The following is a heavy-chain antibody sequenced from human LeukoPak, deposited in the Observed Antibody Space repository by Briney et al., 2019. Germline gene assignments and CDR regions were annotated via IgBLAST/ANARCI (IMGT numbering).Heavy chain of an antibody. D-gene: IGHD3-3*01. V-gene: IGHV4-4*07. CDR1: GGSISSYY. J-gene: IGHJ5*02. CDR2: IYTSGST. CDR3: AREGHGYYDFWSGYSSNWFDP. Sequence: SETLSLTCTVSGGSISSYYWSWIRQPAGKGLEWIGRIYTSGSTDYNPSLKSRVTMSGDTSKNQFSLKLSSVTAADTAVYYCAREGHGYYDFWSGYSSNWFDPWGQGTLVTVSS.